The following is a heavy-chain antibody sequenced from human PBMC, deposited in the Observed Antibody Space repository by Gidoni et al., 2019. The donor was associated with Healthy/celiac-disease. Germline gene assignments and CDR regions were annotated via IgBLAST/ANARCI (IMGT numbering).Heavy chain of an antibody. CDR2: IWYDGSNK. CDR3: ARGEGARLDY. CDR1: GFTFSSYG. J-gene: IGHJ4*02. Sequence: QVQLVESGGGVVQPGRSLRLSCSASGFTFSSYGMHWVRQAPGKGLEWVAVIWYDGSNKYYADSVKVRFTISRDNSKNTLYLQMNSLRAEDTAVYYCARGEGARLDYWGQGTLVTVSS. V-gene: IGHV3-33*01.